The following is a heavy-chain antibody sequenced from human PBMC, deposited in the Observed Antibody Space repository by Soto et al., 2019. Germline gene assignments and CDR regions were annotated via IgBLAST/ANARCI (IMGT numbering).Heavy chain of an antibody. CDR2: IWYDGSNK. Sequence: GGSLRLSCAASGFTFSSYGMHWVRQAPGKWLEWVAVIWYDGSNKYYADSVKGRFTISRDNSKNTLYLQMNSLRAEDTAVYYCARELIAAAGTVDYWGQGTLVTVSS. CDR1: GFTFSSYG. J-gene: IGHJ4*02. V-gene: IGHV3-33*01. CDR3: ARELIAAAGTVDY. D-gene: IGHD6-13*01.